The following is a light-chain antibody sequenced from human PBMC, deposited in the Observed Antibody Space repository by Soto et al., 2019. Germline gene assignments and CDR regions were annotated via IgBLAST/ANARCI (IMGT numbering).Light chain of an antibody. CDR1: TGAVTSTHY. J-gene: IGLJ3*02. Sequence: QAVVTQEPSLTVSPGGTVSLTCGSSTGAVTSTHYPYWFQQKPGQAPRTLIYDTSNRHSWTPARFAGSLLGGKAALTLSGAQPEDEADYYCLMSSSGARVFGGGTKLTVL. CDR3: LMSSSGARV. CDR2: DTS. V-gene: IGLV7-46*01.